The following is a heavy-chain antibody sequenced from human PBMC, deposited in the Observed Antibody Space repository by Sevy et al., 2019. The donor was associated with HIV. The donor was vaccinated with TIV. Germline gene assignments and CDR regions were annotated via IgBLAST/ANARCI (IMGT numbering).Heavy chain of an antibody. CDR3: AKGPVRGSYYFYSYGMDV. D-gene: IGHD1-26*01. CDR1: GFTFSSYG. CDR2: IRYDGSNK. V-gene: IGHV3-30*02. J-gene: IGHJ6*02. Sequence: GGSLRLSCAASGFTFSSYGMHWVRQAPGKGLEWVAFIRYDGSNKYYANSVKGRFTISTENSKNTLYLQMNSLRAEDTAVYCCAKGPVRGSYYFYSYGMDVWGQGTTVTVSS.